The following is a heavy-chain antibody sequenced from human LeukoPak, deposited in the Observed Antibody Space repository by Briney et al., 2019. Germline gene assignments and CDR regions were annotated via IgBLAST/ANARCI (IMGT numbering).Heavy chain of an antibody. Sequence: PGGSLRLSCAASGFTFNNYAMSWVRQAPGKGLEWVSAISGSGPSTYYADSVRGRFSISRDTSKNTLYLQMNSLRAEDTAVYYCARDLGLVTLPLDYWGQGTLVTVSS. D-gene: IGHD3/OR15-3a*01. CDR2: ISGSGPST. CDR3: ARDLGLVTLPLDY. J-gene: IGHJ4*02. V-gene: IGHV3-23*01. CDR1: GFTFNNYA.